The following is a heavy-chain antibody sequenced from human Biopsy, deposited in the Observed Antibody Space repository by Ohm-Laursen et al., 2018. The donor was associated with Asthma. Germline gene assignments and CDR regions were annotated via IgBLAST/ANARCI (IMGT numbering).Heavy chain of an antibody. V-gene: IGHV1-2*04. CDR2: IDPNSGGT. CDR3: ARIKIRIGAGTDRYFDL. CDR1: GYPFTVYY. J-gene: IGHJ2*01. Sequence: GASVKVSCKASGYPFTVYYVHWVRQAPGQGLEWMGRIDPNSGGTNYARKFLGWVTMTRDTSVNTVFMVLSRLRSADTDVYYCARIKIRIGAGTDRYFDLWGRGTLVTVSS. D-gene: IGHD3-16*01.